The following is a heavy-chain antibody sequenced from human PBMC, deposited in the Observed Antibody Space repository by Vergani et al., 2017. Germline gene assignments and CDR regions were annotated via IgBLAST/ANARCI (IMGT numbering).Heavy chain of an antibody. CDR2: INPSGGST. D-gene: IGHD2-2*01. V-gene: IGHV1-46*03. J-gene: IGHJ6*02. CDR1: GFTFSSYY. Sequence: VQLVESGGGLVKPGGSLRLSCAASGFTFSSYYMHWVRQAPGQGLEWMGIINPSGGSTSYAQKFQGRVTMTRDTSTSTVYMELSSLRSEDTAVYYCARGGDLGYCSSTSCPSNYYYYGMDVWGQGP. CDR3: ARGGDLGYCSSTSCPSNYYYYGMDV.